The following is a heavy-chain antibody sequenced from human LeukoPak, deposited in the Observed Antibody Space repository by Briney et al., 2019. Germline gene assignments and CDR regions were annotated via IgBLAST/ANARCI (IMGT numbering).Heavy chain of an antibody. Sequence: AASVKVSFTASGYTFTSYYMHWVRQAPGQGLEWMGVINPSGGSTSYAQKFQGRVTMTRDTSTSTVYMELSSLRSEDTAVYYCARDMDGYNPGDYWGQGTLVTVSS. V-gene: IGHV1-46*01. CDR2: INPSGGST. CDR1: GYTFTSYY. J-gene: IGHJ4*02. CDR3: ARDMDGYNPGDY. D-gene: IGHD5-24*01.